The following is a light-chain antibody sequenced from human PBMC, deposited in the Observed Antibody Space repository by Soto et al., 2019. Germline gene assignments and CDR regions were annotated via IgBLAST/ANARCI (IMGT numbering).Light chain of an antibody. CDR2: KAS. Sequence: MXQSPSTLSASVGDRVTITCRASQSISSWLAWYQQKPGKAPKLLIYKASSLESGVPSRFSGSGSGTEFTLTISSLQPDDFATYYCQQYNSYSYTFGQGTKLEIK. CDR1: QSISSW. J-gene: IGKJ2*01. CDR3: QQYNSYSYT. V-gene: IGKV1-5*03.